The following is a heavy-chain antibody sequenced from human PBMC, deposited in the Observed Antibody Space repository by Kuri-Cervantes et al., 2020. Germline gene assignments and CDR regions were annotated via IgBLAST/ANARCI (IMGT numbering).Heavy chain of an antibody. CDR1: GGSISSYY. J-gene: IGHJ6*03. CDR2: IYYSGST. Sequence: SETLSLTCTVSGGSISSYYWSWIRQPAGKGLEWIGYIYYSGSTNYNPSLKSRVTISVDRFKNQSSLKLSSVTAADTAVYYCARVVNSSGWYGGGNHYYYYMDVWGKGTTVTVSS. D-gene: IGHD6-19*01. CDR3: ARVVNSSGWYGGGNHYYYYMDV. V-gene: IGHV4-59*01.